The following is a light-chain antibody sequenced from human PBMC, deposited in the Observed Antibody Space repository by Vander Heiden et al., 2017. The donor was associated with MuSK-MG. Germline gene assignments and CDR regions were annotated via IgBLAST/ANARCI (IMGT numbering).Light chain of an antibody. CDR1: QSLLHSNGYNC. CDR2: LGS. Sequence: EIVMTQSPLSLPVTPGEPASISCKSSQSLLHSNGYNCLNWYLQKPGQSPQLLIYLGSNRASGVPDRFSGSGSGTDFTLKISRVEAEDVGIYYCRQALQTPITFGHGTRVDIK. J-gene: IGKJ3*01. V-gene: IGKV2-28*01. CDR3: RQALQTPIT.